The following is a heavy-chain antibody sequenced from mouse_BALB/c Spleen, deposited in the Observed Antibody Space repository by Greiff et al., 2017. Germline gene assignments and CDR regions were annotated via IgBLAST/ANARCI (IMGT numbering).Heavy chain of an antibody. D-gene: IGHD4-1*01. J-gene: IGHJ4*01. CDR2: ISSGGGST. Sequence: EVQVVESGGGLVKPGGSLKLSCAASGFAFSSYDMSWVRQTPEKRLEWVAYISSGGGSTYYPDTVKGRFTISRDNAKNTLYLQMSSLKSEDTAMYYCARLGRYAMDYWGQGTSVTGSS. CDR1: GFAFSSYD. V-gene: IGHV5-12-1*01. CDR3: ARLGRYAMDY.